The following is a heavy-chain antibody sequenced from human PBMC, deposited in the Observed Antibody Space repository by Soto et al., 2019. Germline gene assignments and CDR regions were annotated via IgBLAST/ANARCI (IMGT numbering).Heavy chain of an antibody. CDR1: GFTFRSYS. CDR3: ARVPSSASYRSYYYYGMDV. D-gene: IGHD1-26*01. CDR2: ITSSSDTK. V-gene: IGHV3-48*02. Sequence: EVQLVESGGGLVQPGGSLRLSCAASGFTFRSYSMNWVRQAPGKGLEWVSYITSSSDTKYCGDSVKGRFTISRDNAKNSLYLQVNSLRDEDTAVYYCARVPSSASYRSYYYYGMDVWGQGTTVTVSS. J-gene: IGHJ6*02.